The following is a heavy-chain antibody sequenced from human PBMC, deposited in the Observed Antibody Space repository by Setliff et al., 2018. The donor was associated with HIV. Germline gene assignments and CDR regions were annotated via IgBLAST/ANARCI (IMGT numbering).Heavy chain of an antibody. D-gene: IGHD1-26*01. CDR1: GFTFSTYT. Sequence: GALRLSCAASGFTFSTYTMNWVRQAPGKGLEWVSYISSDSSTIYYADSVKGRFTISRDNAENSLYLQMNNLRAEDTAVYYCVRDYMWAFDYWGQGTLVTVSS. V-gene: IGHV3-48*01. J-gene: IGHJ4*02. CDR2: ISSDSSTI. CDR3: VRDYMWAFDY.